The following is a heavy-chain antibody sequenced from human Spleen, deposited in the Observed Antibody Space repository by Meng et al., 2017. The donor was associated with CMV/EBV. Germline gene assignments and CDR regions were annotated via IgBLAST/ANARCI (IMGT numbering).Heavy chain of an antibody. CDR1: GVGISGYN. Sequence: GVGISGYNMHWVRQAPGEGLEWVSSISSSSRDTDYADSVKGRFTISRDNAKNALYMQMSSLRAEDTAVYYCARIYCTDGVCSTPFDYWGQGTLVTVSS. J-gene: IGHJ4*02. D-gene: IGHD2-8*01. CDR3: ARIYCTDGVCSTPFDY. CDR2: ISSSSRDT. V-gene: IGHV3-21*01.